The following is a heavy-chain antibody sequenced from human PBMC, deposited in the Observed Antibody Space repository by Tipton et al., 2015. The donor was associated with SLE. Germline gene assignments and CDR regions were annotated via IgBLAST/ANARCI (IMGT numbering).Heavy chain of an antibody. CDR2: INHSGST. CDR3: ARVGGGDYVYVWFDP. CDR1: GGSFSGYY. Sequence: TLSLTCAVYGGSFSGYYWSWIRQPPGKGLEWIGEINHSGSTNYNPSLKSRVTISVDTSKNQFSLKLTSVTAADTAVYYCARVGGGDYVYVWFDPWGQGTLVTVSS. J-gene: IGHJ5*02. V-gene: IGHV4-34*01. D-gene: IGHD4-17*01.